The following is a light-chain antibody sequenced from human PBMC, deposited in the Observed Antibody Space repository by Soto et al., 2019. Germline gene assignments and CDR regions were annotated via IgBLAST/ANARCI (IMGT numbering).Light chain of an antibody. CDR1: QSVSSSY. CDR2: GAS. Sequence: EILLTQSPGTLSLSPGERAILSCRASQSVSSSYLDWYQQKPGQAPGLIIYGASNRATGIPDRFSGSGSGTDFTLTIRRLEPEDFAVYYCQQYGSSPLTFGQGTKVEIK. J-gene: IGKJ1*01. V-gene: IGKV3-20*01. CDR3: QQYGSSPLT.